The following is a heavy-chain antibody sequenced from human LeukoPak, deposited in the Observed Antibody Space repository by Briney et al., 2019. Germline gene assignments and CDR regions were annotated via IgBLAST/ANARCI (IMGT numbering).Heavy chain of an antibody. V-gene: IGHV3-21*01. CDR3: ARGREGGDFDY. Sequence: GGSLRLSCAASGFTFSSYSMNWVRQAPGKGLEWVSSISSSSSYIYYADSVKGRFTISRDNAKNSLYLQMNSLRAGDTAVYYCARGREGGDFDYWGQGTLVTVSS. J-gene: IGHJ4*02. D-gene: IGHD3-16*01. CDR1: GFTFSSYS. CDR2: ISSSSSYI.